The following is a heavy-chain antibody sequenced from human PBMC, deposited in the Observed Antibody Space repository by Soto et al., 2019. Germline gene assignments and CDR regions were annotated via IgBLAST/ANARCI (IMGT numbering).Heavy chain of an antibody. D-gene: IGHD3-3*01. CDR3: ARSLGVHDAFDI. Sequence: VGSLRLSCAASGFTFSGYQMNWVRQGPGKGLEWASYISSTGNTIYYADSVKGRFTISRDNAKNSLYLQMRSLSAGDTALYYCARSLGVHDAFDIWGQGTMVTVSS. J-gene: IGHJ3*02. V-gene: IGHV3-48*03. CDR2: ISSTGNTI. CDR1: GFTFSGYQ.